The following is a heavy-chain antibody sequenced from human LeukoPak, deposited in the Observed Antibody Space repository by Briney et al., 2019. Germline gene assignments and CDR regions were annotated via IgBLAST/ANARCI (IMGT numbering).Heavy chain of an antibody. CDR3: AKLILTGYFGFDY. CDR2: IRYDGSTK. CDR1: GFTLICCG. V-gene: IGHV3-30*02. D-gene: IGHD3-9*01. Sequence: GGSLRLSCAASGFTLICCGMHWVRQAPGKGLEWVAFIRYDGSTKYYTDSVKGRFTISRDNSRDTLYLQMNSLRAEDTAVYYCAKLILTGYFGFDYWGQGTLVTVSS. J-gene: IGHJ4*02.